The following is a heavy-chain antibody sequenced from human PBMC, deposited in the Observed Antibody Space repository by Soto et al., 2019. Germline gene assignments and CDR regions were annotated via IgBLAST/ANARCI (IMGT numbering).Heavy chain of an antibody. J-gene: IGHJ2*01. D-gene: IGHD6-13*01. CDR2: IGTAGDT. Sequence: GSLRLSCAASGFTFSSYDMHWVRQATGKGLEWVSAIGTAGDTYYPGSVKGRFTISRENAKNSLYLQMNSLRAGDTAVYYCARDPDSSSPNWYFDLWGRGTLVTVSS. CDR1: GFTFSSYD. CDR3: ARDPDSSSPNWYFDL. V-gene: IGHV3-13*01.